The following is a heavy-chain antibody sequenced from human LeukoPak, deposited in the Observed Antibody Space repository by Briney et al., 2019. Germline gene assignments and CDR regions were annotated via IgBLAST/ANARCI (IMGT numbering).Heavy chain of an antibody. CDR3: AKDQTARSSSSWYADWYFDL. V-gene: IGHV4-4*07. D-gene: IGHD6-13*01. J-gene: IGHJ2*01. CDR2: FHASGST. Sequence: PSETLSLTCAVSGVSISDSFWTWIRQPAGKGLEWIGRFHASGSTNYNPSLKSRVTMSVDTSKNHFSLRLASVTASDTAVHYCAKDQTARSSSSWYADWYFDLWGRGTLVTVSS. CDR1: GVSISDSF.